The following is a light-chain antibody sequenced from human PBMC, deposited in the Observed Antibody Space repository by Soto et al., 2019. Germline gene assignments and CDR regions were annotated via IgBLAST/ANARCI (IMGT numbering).Light chain of an antibody. Sequence: QLVLTQSPSASGTPGQRVTISCSGSSSNIGANPINWYQQLPGTAPKLLIYNNDQRPSGVPDRFSASKSGTSASLAISGLQSEDEADYYCEAWDDSLYGAVLGGGTKLTVL. CDR2: NND. V-gene: IGLV1-44*01. CDR1: SSNIGANP. CDR3: EAWDDSLYGAV. J-gene: IGLJ2*01.